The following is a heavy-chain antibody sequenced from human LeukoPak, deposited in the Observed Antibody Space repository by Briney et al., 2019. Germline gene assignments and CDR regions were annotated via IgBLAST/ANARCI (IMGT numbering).Heavy chain of an antibody. V-gene: IGHV3-30*03. CDR3: VVSRGENYFDY. Sequence: GGSLRLSCAASGFTFSTYGMHWVRQAPGKGLEWVAVISYDGSNKYYADSVKGRFTISRDNSKNTLYLQMNSLRAEDTAVYYVVVSRGENYFDYWGQGTLVTVSS. J-gene: IGHJ4*02. CDR1: GFTFSTYG. CDR2: ISYDGSNK. D-gene: IGHD3-10*01.